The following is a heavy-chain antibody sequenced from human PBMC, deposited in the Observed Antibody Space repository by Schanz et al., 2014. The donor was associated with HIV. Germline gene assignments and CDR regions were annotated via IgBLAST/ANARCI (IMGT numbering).Heavy chain of an antibody. J-gene: IGHJ6*01. D-gene: IGHD1-26*01. CDR1: GGTFSSYA. V-gene: IGHV1-18*01. CDR2: INTSTGNV. CDR3: ATFCQWELRGFCAMDV. Sequence: QVPLVQSGAEVKKPGSSVKVSCKASGGTFSSYAISWVRQAPGQGLEWMGWINTSTGNVDYSQNFQDRVTLTTDTSTRTVYMELRALRFDDTAVYYCATFCQWELRGFCAMDVWGQGTTVTVSS.